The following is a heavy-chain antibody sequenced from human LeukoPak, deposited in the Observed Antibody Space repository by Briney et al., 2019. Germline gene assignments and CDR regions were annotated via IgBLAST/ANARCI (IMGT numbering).Heavy chain of an antibody. V-gene: IGHV3-21*01. CDR3: ARDCWATYYYDSSGYCPFDY. D-gene: IGHD3-22*01. J-gene: IGHJ4*02. CDR1: GFTFSSYA. Sequence: GGSLRLSCAASGFTFSSYAMSWVRQAPGKGLEWVSSISSSSSYIYYADSVKGRFTISRDNAKNSLYLQMNSLRAEDTAVYYCARDCWATYYYDSSGYCPFDYWGQGTLVTVSS. CDR2: ISSSSSYI.